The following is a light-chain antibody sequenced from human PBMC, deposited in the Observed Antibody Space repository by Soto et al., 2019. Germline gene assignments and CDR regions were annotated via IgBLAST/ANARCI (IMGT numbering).Light chain of an antibody. J-gene: IGKJ1*01. CDR3: QQYGSSGT. CDR2: GAS. Sequence: EIEMTQSPATLSLSPGERATLYCWASQSVSSYLAWYQQKPGQAPRLLIYGASNRATGIPDRFSGSGSGTDFTLTISRLEPEDFAVYYCQQYGSSGTFGQGTKVDIK. CDR1: QSVSSY. V-gene: IGKV3-20*01.